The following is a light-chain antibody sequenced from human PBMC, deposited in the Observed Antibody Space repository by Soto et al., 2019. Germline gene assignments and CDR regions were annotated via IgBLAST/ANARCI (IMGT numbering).Light chain of an antibody. Sequence: EIVLTQSPGTLSLSPGERATLSCRASQSVSSFLAWYQQKPGQAPRLLIYGASNRATGIPDRFSGSGSGTEFTLTISSLQSDDFATYYCQQYNSYSWTFGQGTKVDIK. CDR2: GAS. J-gene: IGKJ1*01. V-gene: IGKV3D-15*01. CDR1: QSVSSF. CDR3: QQYNSYSWT.